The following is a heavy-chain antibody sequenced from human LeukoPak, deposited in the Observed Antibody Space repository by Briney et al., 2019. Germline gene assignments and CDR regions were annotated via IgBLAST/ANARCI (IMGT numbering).Heavy chain of an antibody. CDR1: GATFSSYA. Sequence: SVKVSCKASGATFSSYAISWMRKAPGQGLEWLGGIIPIFGTANYAQKFQGRVTITADESTSTAYMELSSLRSEDTAVYYCARGSGSGSYFVSDYWGQGTLVTVSS. CDR3: ARGSGSGSYFVSDY. V-gene: IGHV1-69*01. CDR2: IIPIFGTA. D-gene: IGHD1-26*01. J-gene: IGHJ4*02.